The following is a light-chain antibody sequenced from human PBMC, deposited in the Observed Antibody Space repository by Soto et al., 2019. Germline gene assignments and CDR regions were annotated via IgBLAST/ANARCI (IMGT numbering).Light chain of an antibody. Sequence: HSVLTQPASVSGSPGQSITISCTGTSRDVGGYNYVSWHQQHPGKAPKLLIYQVTNRPSRVSNRFSGSKSGNTASLTISGLQADDEADYYCTSYSSSDIFYVFGTGTKLTVL. CDR3: TSYSSSDIFYV. CDR1: SRDVGGYNY. V-gene: IGLV2-14*01. CDR2: QVT. J-gene: IGLJ1*01.